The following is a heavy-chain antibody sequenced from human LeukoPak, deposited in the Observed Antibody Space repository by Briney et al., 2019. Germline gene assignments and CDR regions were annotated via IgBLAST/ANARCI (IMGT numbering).Heavy chain of an antibody. V-gene: IGHV4-59*08. D-gene: IGHD6-6*01. CDR1: GGSINNYY. Sequence: SETLSLTCTVSGGSINNYYWNWIRQPPGKGLEWIGNIYYSGSTNYNPSLKSRVTISVDTSKNHFSLKLSSVTAADTAVYYCARISTSAPYFDYWGQGTLVTVSS. J-gene: IGHJ4*02. CDR3: ARISTSAPYFDY. CDR2: IYYSGST.